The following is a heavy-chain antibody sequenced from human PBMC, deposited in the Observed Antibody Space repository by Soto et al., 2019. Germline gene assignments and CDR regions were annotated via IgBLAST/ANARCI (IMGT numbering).Heavy chain of an antibody. CDR3: ARDVGFGELSDYYMDV. D-gene: IGHD3-10*01. J-gene: IGHJ6*03. CDR1: GYTFTGYY. CDR2: INPNSGGT. V-gene: IGHV1-2*04. Sequence: ASVKVSCKASGYTFTGYYMHWVRQAPGQGLEWMGWINPNSGGTNYAQKFQGWVTMTRDTSISTAYMELSRLRSDDTAVYYCARDVGFGELSDYYMDVWGKGNTVTVSS.